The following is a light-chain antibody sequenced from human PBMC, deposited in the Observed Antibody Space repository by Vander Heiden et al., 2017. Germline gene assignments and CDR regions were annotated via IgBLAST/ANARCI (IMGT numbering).Light chain of an antibody. CDR3: QKYNSAPWT. CDR2: AAS. V-gene: IGKV1-27*01. J-gene: IGKJ1*01. Sequence: IQVPRSPSSLSASRGDRVIITCRASQGISNYLAWYQQKPGKVPKLLIYAASPLQSGVPSRFSRSRSGTDFTLIISSLPPEDVATYYCQKYNSAPWTFGQGTKVEIK. CDR1: QGISNY.